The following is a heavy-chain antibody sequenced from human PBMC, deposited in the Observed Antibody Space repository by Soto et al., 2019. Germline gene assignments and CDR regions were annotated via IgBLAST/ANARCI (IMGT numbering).Heavy chain of an antibody. Sequence: QVQLQESGPGLVKPSETLSLTSTVSGRSISSGGYYWSWIRQLPGKGLEWIGYIYYNGNTYYNPSLKSRVTLGLDTSDNHFSLKLTSVTAADTAVYFCARLSLTNYGARWFDPWGQGTLVTVSS. CDR1: GRSISSGGYY. CDR2: IYYNGNT. V-gene: IGHV4-31*03. CDR3: ARLSLTNYGARWFDP. J-gene: IGHJ5*02. D-gene: IGHD1-7*01.